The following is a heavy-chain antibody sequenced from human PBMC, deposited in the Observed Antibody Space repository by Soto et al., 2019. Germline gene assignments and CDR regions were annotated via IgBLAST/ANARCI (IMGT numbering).Heavy chain of an antibody. V-gene: IGHV3-21*01. D-gene: IGHD2-15*01. Sequence: GGSLRLSCAASGFTFSSYSMNWVRQAPGKGLEWVSSISSSSSYIYYADSVKGRFTISRDNAKNSLYLQMNSLRAEDTAVYYCARIYCSGGSCYYLDYWGQGTLVTVSS. CDR2: ISSSSSYI. CDR3: ARIYCSGGSCYYLDY. J-gene: IGHJ4*02. CDR1: GFTFSSYS.